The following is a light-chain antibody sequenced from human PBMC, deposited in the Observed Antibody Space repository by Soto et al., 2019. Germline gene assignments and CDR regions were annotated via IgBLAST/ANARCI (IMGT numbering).Light chain of an antibody. CDR3: QQGGS. Sequence: EIVLTQSPATLSLSPGEGATLSCRASQSVNTYLAWYQQKPGQAPRLLIYDGFNRATGIPARFSGSGSGTDYTLTISSLEPEDFAVYYCQQGGSFGGGTKVGI. V-gene: IGKV3-11*01. CDR2: DGF. CDR1: QSVNTY. J-gene: IGKJ4*01.